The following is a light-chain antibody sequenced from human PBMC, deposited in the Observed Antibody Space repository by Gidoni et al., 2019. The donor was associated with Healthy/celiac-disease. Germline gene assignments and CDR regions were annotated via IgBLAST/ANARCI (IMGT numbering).Light chain of an antibody. CDR3: QQYNSYSGYT. CDR2: KAS. Sequence: DIQMTQSPSTLSASVGDRVTITCRASQSISSLLAWYQQKPGKAPKLLIYKASSLESGVPARFGGSGSGTECTLTISSLEPDDFATYYCQQYNSYSGYTFGQGTKLEIK. J-gene: IGKJ2*01. CDR1: QSISSL. V-gene: IGKV1-5*03.